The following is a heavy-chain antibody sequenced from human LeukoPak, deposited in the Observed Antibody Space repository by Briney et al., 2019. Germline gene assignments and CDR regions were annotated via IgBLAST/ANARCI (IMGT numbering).Heavy chain of an antibody. CDR3: ARATARYCTNGVCYTSPFDY. D-gene: IGHD2-8*01. CDR1: GYTFTSYG. J-gene: IGHJ4*02. CDR2: ISAYNGNT. Sequence: ASVKVSCKASGYTFTSYGISWVRQAPGQGLEWMGWISAYNGNTNYAQKLQGRVIMTTDTSTSTAYMELRSLRSDDTAVYYCARATARYCTNGVCYTSPFDYWGQGTLVTVSS. V-gene: IGHV1-18*01.